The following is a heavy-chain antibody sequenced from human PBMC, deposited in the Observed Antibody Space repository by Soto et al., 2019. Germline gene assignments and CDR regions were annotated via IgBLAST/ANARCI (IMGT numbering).Heavy chain of an antibody. D-gene: IGHD2-2*01. V-gene: IGHV3-33*01. Sequence: GGSLRLSCAASGFTFSSYGMHWVRQAPGKGLEWVAVIWYDGSNKYYADSVKGRFTISRDNSKNTLYLQMNSLRAEDTAVYYCARDKGLVVPAAMYFDYWGQGTLVTVSS. J-gene: IGHJ4*02. CDR2: IWYDGSNK. CDR1: GFTFSSYG. CDR3: ARDKGLVVPAAMYFDY.